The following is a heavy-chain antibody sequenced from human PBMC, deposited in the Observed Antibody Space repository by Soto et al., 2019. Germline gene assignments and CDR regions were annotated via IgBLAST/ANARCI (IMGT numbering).Heavy chain of an antibody. CDR2: ISSSSSYI. Sequence: GGSLRLSCAASGFTFSNAWINWVRQAPGKGLEWVSSISSSSSYIYYADSVKGRFTISRDNAKNSLYLQMNSLRAEDTAVYYCARDDEGSGDAFDIWGQGTMVTVSS. CDR1: GFTFSNAW. J-gene: IGHJ3*02. V-gene: IGHV3-21*01. D-gene: IGHD3-10*01. CDR3: ARDDEGSGDAFDI.